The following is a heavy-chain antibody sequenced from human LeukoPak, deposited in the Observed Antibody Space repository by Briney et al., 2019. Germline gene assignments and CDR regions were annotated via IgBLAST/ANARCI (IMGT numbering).Heavy chain of an antibody. J-gene: IGHJ4*02. D-gene: IGHD5-18*01. Sequence: SETLCLTRTVSGYSISSGYYWGWIRPPPGEGVEWIGSIYHSGSTYYNPSLKGRVTISVDTSKNQFSLKLSSVIAADTAVYYCARVKLSHGYSYGYNPYYFDYWGQGTLVTVSS. CDR2: IYHSGST. CDR3: ARVKLSHGYSYGYNPYYFDY. CDR1: GYSISSGYY. V-gene: IGHV4-38-2*02.